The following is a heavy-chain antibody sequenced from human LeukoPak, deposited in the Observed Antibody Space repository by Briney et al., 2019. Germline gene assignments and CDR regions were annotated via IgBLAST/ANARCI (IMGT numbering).Heavy chain of an antibody. Sequence: PGESLRLSCAASGFTFDDYAMHWVRQAPGKGLEWVSLVSENGGSTYYADSVKGRFTISRDNSKNSLYLQINSLRAEDTAFYYCAKARGSSWYGEDYWGQGTLVTVSS. D-gene: IGHD6-13*01. J-gene: IGHJ4*02. CDR2: VSENGGST. V-gene: IGHV3-43*02. CDR3: AKARGSSWYGEDY. CDR1: GFTFDDYA.